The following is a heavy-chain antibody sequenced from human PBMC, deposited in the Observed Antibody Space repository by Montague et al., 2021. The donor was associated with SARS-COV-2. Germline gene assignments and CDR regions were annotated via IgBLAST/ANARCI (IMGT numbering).Heavy chain of an antibody. Sequence: PRLSCAASGFTFSSYAMHWVRQAPGKGLEWVAVISYDGSNKYYADSVKGRFTISRDNSKNTRYLQMNSLRAEDTAVYYCARDEVDIVVVPAADTGYYYYGMDVWGQGTTVTVSS. D-gene: IGHD2-2*03. CDR2: ISYDGSNK. CDR1: GFTFSSYA. CDR3: ARDEVDIVVVPAADTGYYYYGMDV. V-gene: IGHV3-30-3*01. J-gene: IGHJ6*02.